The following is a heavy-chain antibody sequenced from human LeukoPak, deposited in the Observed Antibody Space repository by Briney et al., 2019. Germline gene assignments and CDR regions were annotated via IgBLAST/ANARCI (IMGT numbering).Heavy chain of an antibody. J-gene: IGHJ4*02. D-gene: IGHD3-10*01. CDR1: GFTFSRYW. Sequence: GGSLRLSCAASGFTFSRYWMHWVRQAPGKGLVWVSRIDSDGSSTTYADSVKGRFTISRDNAKNTLYLQINSLRAEDTAAYYCARDGEGGYPVDYWGQGTLVTVSS. CDR3: ARDGEGGYPVDY. CDR2: IDSDGSST. V-gene: IGHV3-74*01.